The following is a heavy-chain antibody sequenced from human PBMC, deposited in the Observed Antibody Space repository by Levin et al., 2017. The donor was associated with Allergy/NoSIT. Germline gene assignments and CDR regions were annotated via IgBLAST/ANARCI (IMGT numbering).Heavy chain of an antibody. CDR3: AREKYSALSLA. D-gene: IGHD2/OR15-2a*01. CDR1: GFPFSSDM. V-gene: IGHV3-30*04. CDR2: MSYDGRKY. J-gene: IGHJ5*02. Sequence: RAGGSLRLSCAASGFPFSSDMIHWVRQAPGKGLDWVAVMSYDGRKYFYADSVKGRFTISRDNSKNTMYLQLNSLRPDDTAVYYCAREKYSALSLAWGQGTLVTVSS.